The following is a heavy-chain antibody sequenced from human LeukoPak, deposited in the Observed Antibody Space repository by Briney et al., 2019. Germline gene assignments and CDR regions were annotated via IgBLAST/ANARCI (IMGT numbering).Heavy chain of an antibody. CDR3: AKDRVAYCIGDCYYDF. V-gene: IGHV3-21*01. CDR1: GFTFSSYS. D-gene: IGHD2-21*02. J-gene: IGHJ4*02. Sequence: GGSLRLSCAASGFTFSSYSMNWVHQAPGKGLEWVSYISSSSTYIYYADSVKGRFTISRDNAKNSLYLQMNSLRADDTAVYYCAKDRVAYCIGDCYYDFWGQGTLVTVSS. CDR2: ISSSSTYI.